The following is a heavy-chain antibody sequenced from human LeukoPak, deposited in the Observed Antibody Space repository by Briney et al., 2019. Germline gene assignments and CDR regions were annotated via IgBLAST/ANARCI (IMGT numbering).Heavy chain of an antibody. CDR2: IYYSGAI. V-gene: IGHV4-59*08. J-gene: IGHJ2*01. Sequence: SSETLSLTCIVSGGSISSYYWSWIRQPPGKGLEWIGYIYYSGAINYNPFLKSRVTISVDASKNQFSLKLSSVTAADTAVYYCASSGWTVGTKGYWYFDLWGRGTLVTVSS. D-gene: IGHD6-19*01. CDR1: GGSISSYY. CDR3: ASSGWTVGTKGYWYFDL.